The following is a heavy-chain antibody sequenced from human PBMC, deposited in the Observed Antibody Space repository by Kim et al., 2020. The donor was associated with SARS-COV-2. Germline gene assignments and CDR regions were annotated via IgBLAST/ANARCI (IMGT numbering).Heavy chain of an antibody. CDR3: ARDRRYCSSTSCY. D-gene: IGHD2-2*01. V-gene: IGHV4-59*01. CDR1: GGSISSDY. Sequence: SETLSLTCSVSGGSISSDYWNWIRQSPGTGLEWIGYIHYTGNTHYNPSLKSRVTISIDTPKNQFSLNLTSLTAADTAVYYCARDRRYCSSTSCY. CDR2: IHYTGNT. J-gene: IGHJ4*03.